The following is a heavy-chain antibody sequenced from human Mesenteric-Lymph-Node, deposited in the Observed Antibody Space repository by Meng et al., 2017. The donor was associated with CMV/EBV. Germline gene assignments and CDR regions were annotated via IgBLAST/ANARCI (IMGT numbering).Heavy chain of an antibody. CDR1: GFTFSSYA. D-gene: IGHD3-22*01. CDR3: AKVTYYYDSSGYYHFDY. Sequence: GGSLRLSCAASGFTFSSYAMSWVRQAPGKGLEWVSAISGSGGSTYYADSVKGRFTIFRDNSKNTLYLQMNSLRAEDTAVYYCAKVTYYYDSSGYYHFDYWGQGTLVTVSS. CDR2: ISGSGGST. J-gene: IGHJ4*02. V-gene: IGHV3-23*01.